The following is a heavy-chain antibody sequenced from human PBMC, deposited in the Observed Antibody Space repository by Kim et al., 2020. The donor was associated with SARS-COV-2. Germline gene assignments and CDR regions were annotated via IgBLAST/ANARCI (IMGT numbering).Heavy chain of an antibody. CDR2: IYYSGST. D-gene: IGHD2-2*01. Sequence: SETLSLTCTVSGGSISSSSYYWGWIRQPPGKGLEWIGSIYYSGSTYYNPSLKSRVTISVDTSKNQFSLKLSSVTAADTAVYYCARFRLGYCSSTSCSRWGQGTLVTVSS. CDR3: ARFRLGYCSSTSCSR. J-gene: IGHJ4*02. V-gene: IGHV4-39*01. CDR1: GGSISSSSYY.